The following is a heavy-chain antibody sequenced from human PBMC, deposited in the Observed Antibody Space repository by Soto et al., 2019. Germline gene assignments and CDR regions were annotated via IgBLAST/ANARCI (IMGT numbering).Heavy chain of an antibody. CDR3: ARDHSSCGLLFYLDY. J-gene: IGHJ4*02. D-gene: IGHD3-22*01. V-gene: IGHV1-46*01. Sequence: ASVKVSCKASGYTFTYYHVHWVRQAPGQGLEWIGIINPNGGDTRYAQKFQGRVTMTRDTSTSTVYMEVSSLRSEDTALYYCARDHSSCGLLFYLDYWGQGTLVTVSS. CDR2: INPNGGDT. CDR1: GYTFTYYH.